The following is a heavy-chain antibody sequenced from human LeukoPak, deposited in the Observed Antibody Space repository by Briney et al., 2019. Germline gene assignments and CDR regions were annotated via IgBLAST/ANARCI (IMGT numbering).Heavy chain of an antibody. D-gene: IGHD6-6*01. V-gene: IGHV4-59*08. CDR2: IYYTGST. J-gene: IGHJ4*02. Sequence: SETLSLTCSVSGGSISSLYWSWIRQPPGKGLEWIGYIYYTGSTNYNPSLKSRVTMFVDMSKNQFSLRLSSVSAADTAVYYCARHRAYSSSSPFDYWGQGTLVTVSS. CDR3: ARHRAYSSSSPFDY. CDR1: GGSISSLY.